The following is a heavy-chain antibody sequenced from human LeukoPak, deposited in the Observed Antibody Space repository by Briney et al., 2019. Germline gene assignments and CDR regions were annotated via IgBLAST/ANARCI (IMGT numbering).Heavy chain of an antibody. D-gene: IGHD3-22*01. Sequence: GVSLTLSCAASGFTVSSNYMSWVRQAQGKGLEWVSVIYSGGSTYYADAVKGRYTVSRDNSKNALYLQMNSLRAEDTAVYYCACTHNYYDSSAYYYEDDYWGQGTLVTVSS. CDR1: GFTVSSNY. V-gene: IGHV3-53*01. J-gene: IGHJ4*02. CDR3: ACTHNYYDSSAYYYEDDY. CDR2: IYSGGST.